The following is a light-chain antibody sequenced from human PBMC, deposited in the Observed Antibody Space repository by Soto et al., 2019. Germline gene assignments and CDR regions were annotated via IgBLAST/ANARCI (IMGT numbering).Light chain of an antibody. CDR3: QQYYDAPQT. V-gene: IGKV4-1*01. J-gene: IGKJ1*01. CDR2: WAS. CDR1: QSVLYSSNSKNY. Sequence: DIVMTQSPDSLAVSLGERATINCKSSQSVLYSSNSKNYLAWYQQKPGQPPKLLIYWASTWESGVPDRFSGSGSGSDFTLTISSLQAEDVAVYYCQQYYDAPQTFGQGTKVEIK.